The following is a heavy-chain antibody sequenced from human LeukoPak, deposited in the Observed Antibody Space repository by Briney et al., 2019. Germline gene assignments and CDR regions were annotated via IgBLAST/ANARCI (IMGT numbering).Heavy chain of an antibody. D-gene: IGHD2-21*02. Sequence: PGGSLRLSCAASGFTFSSYWMHWVRQAPGEGLVWVSRIDPDDSGSTYADSVKGRFTISRDNAKNTLWLQMNSLRADDTAVYYCVHCGGDCYPCCGMDGWGQGTTVTVSS. CDR3: VHCGGDCYPCCGMDG. CDR2: IDPDDSGS. V-gene: IGHV3-74*01. CDR1: GFTFSSYW. J-gene: IGHJ6*02.